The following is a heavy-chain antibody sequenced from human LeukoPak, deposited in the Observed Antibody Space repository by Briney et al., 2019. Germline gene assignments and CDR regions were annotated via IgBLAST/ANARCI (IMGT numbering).Heavy chain of an antibody. D-gene: IGHD1-1*01. CDR2: INPNSGGT. CDR3: ARRARTIPIRGHTHLDY. CDR1: GYTFTCYY. Sequence: GASVKVSCKASGYTFTCYYMHWVRQAPGQGVEWMGWINPNSGGTNYAQKFQGRVTMTRDTSISTAYMELSRLRSDDTAVYYCARRARTIPIRGHTHLDYWGQGTLVTVSS. V-gene: IGHV1-2*02. J-gene: IGHJ4*02.